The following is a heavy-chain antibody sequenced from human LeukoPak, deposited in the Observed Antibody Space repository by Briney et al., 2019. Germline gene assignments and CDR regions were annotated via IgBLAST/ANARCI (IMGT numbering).Heavy chain of an antibody. CDR3: ARPSGSGSYH. D-gene: IGHD3-10*01. J-gene: IGHJ4*02. CDR2: IYYSGST. CDR1: GGSISSSSYY. V-gene: IGHV4-39*01. Sequence: SETLSLTCTVSGGSISSSSYYWSWIRQPPGKGLEWIGSIYYSGSTSYTPSLKSRVTISVDTSKNQFSLKLSSVTAADTAVYYCARPSGSGSYHWGQGTLVTVSS.